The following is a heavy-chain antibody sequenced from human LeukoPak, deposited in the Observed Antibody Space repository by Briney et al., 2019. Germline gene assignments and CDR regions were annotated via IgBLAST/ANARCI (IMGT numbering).Heavy chain of an antibody. CDR1: GFTFNTYG. Sequence: QPGGSLRLSCAASGFTFNTYGMTWVRQAPGKGPEWVSTITGSPVSTYYADSVKGRFIISRDNSKNTLYLQMNSLRAEDTAVYYCAKGQPSTLFDYWGQGTLVTVSS. CDR2: ITGSPVST. V-gene: IGHV3-23*01. CDR3: AKGQPSTLFDY. J-gene: IGHJ4*02.